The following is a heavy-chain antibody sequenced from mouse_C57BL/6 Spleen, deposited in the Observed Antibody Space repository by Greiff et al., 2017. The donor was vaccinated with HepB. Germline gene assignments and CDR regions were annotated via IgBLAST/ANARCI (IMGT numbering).Heavy chain of an antibody. J-gene: IGHJ3*01. CDR2: ISDGGSYT. V-gene: IGHV5-4*01. CDR3: ARDRGDGLAWFAY. D-gene: IGHD2-3*01. Sequence: VQLKESGGGLVKPGGSLKLSCAASGFTFSSYAMSWVRQTPEKRLEWVATISDGGSYTYYPDNVKGRFTISRDNAKNNLYLQMSHLKSEDTAMYYCARDRGDGLAWFAYWGQGTLVTVSA. CDR1: GFTFSSYA.